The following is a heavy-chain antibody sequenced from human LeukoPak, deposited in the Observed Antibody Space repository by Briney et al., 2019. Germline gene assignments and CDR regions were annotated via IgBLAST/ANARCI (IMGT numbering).Heavy chain of an antibody. CDR3: ARHYDILTTRSYGMDV. V-gene: IGHV4-39*07. Sequence: SETLSLTCTVSGGSISSSSYYWGWIRQPPGKGLEWIGSIYYSGSTYYNPSLKSRVTISVDTSKNQFSLKLSSVTAADTAVYYCARHYDILTTRSYGMDVWGQGTTVTVSS. CDR2: IYYSGST. CDR1: GGSISSSSYY. J-gene: IGHJ6*02. D-gene: IGHD3-9*01.